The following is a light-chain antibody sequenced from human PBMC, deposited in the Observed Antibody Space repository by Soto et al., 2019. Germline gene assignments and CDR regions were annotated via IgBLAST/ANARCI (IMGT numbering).Light chain of an antibody. CDR2: NIE. V-gene: IGLV8-61*01. CDR3: MLSVGSGVWV. Sequence: QTVVTHEASLSVSPGGTVTLTCGLHSGSVSTSHYPSWYQQTPGQPPRTLILNIEGRPSGVPERFSGTIIGRRAALTITGAQSEDESDYYCMLSVGSGVWVFGGGTKLTVL. CDR1: SGSVSTSHY. J-gene: IGLJ3*02.